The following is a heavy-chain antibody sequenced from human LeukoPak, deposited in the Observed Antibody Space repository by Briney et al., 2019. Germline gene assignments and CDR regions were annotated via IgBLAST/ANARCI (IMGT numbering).Heavy chain of an antibody. CDR2: IKSKRDGGTI. D-gene: IGHD6-25*01. CDR3: TTVGSAWNFDY. Sequence: PGGSLRLSCAASGFTFSNAWMTWVRQAPGKGLEWVGRIKSKRDGGTIDYAAPVKGRFTIPRDDSKDTLYLQMNSLKIEDAAVYYCTTVGSAWNFDYWGQGTLVTVSS. CDR1: GFTFSNAW. J-gene: IGHJ4*02. V-gene: IGHV3-15*01.